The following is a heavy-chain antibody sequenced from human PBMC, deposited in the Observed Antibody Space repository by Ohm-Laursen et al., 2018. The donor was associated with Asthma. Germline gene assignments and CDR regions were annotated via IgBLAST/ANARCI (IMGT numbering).Heavy chain of an antibody. V-gene: IGHV1-18*04. CDR2: IYIANT. J-gene: IGHJ4*02. CDR1: GYSVTSYA. D-gene: IGHD2-21*01. CDR3: VRDVVDRFDH. Sequence: SSVKVSCKVSGYSVTSYAFSWVRQAPGQRPEWMGWIYIANTNYAPKFRDRVTLATDTSTNTLYMDLRSLRSDDTAVYYCVRDVVDRFDHWGQGSLVIVSS.